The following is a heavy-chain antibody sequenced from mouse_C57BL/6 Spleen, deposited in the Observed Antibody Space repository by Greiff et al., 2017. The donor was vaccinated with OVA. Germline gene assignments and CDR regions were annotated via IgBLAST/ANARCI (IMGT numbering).Heavy chain of an antibody. CDR3: ARIDDGYPHYYAMDY. Sequence: VQLQQSGPELVKPGASVKMSCKASGYTFTDYNMPWVKQSHGKSLEWIGYINPNNGGTSYNQKFKGKATLTVNKSSSTAYMELRSLTSDHSAVYYCARIDDGYPHYYAMDYWGQGTSVTVSS. CDR1: GYTFTDYN. V-gene: IGHV1-22*01. CDR2: INPNNGGT. D-gene: IGHD2-3*01. J-gene: IGHJ4*01.